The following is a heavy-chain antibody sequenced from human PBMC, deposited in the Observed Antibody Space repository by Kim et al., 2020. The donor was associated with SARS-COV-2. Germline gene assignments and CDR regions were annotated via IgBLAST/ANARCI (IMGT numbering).Heavy chain of an antibody. J-gene: IGHJ4*02. D-gene: IGHD6-19*01. CDR3: VSQASSAWNVPFDN. V-gene: IGHV3-23*01. CDR2: SSGVDNSI. CDR1: GFTFRNYG. Sequence: GGSLRLSCAGSGFTFRNYGMSWVRQTPGKGLEWVSGSSGVDNSIYHADSVKGRFTISRDNSKNTIYLQMNSLRVEDTGIYYCVSQASSAWNVPFDNWGQGTLVTVSS.